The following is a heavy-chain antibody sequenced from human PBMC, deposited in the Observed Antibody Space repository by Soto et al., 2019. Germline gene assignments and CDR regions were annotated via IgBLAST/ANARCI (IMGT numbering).Heavy chain of an antibody. J-gene: IGHJ4*02. Sequence: QIHLVQSGGEVKKPGASVKVSCKTSGYTFTTYGISWVRQAPGQGLEWMGWITPLNDNTNYAQNLQGRVTMTTDTSTNTAYLELRSLTSDDTAVYYCARTDKGDYVPPLDNWGQGTLVTVSS. D-gene: IGHD4-17*01. CDR3: ARTDKGDYVPPLDN. CDR1: GYTFTTYG. CDR2: ITPLNDNT. V-gene: IGHV1-18*01.